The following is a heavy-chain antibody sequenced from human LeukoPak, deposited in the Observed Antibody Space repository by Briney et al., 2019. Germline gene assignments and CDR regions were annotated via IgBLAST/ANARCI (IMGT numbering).Heavy chain of an antibody. CDR1: GFNFNNYG. J-gene: IGHJ4*02. CDR3: AKDLEVPAASLFDY. Sequence: GGSLRLSCVASGFNFNNYGMHWVRQAPGKGLEWVAFIRFDGNNKYFADSVKGRFTISRDYSKNTLYLQMNSLRAEDTAVYYCAKDLEVPAASLFDYWGQGALVTVSS. D-gene: IGHD2-2*01. CDR2: IRFDGNNK. V-gene: IGHV3-30*02.